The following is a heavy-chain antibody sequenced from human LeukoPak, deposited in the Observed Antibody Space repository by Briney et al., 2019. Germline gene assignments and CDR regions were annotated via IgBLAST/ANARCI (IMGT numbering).Heavy chain of an antibody. Sequence: SETLSLTCTVSGGSISSGDYYWGWIRQPPGKGLEWIGYIYYSGSTYYNPSLKSRFTISVDTSKNQFSLKLSSVTAADTAVYYCARVDGSGSYYNVFDPWGQGTLVTVSS. J-gene: IGHJ5*02. CDR3: ARVDGSGSYYNVFDP. V-gene: IGHV4-30-4*01. CDR1: GGSISSGDYY. D-gene: IGHD3-10*01. CDR2: IYYSGST.